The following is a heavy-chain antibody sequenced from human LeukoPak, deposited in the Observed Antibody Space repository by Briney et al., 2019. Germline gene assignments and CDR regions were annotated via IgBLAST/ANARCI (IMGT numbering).Heavy chain of an antibody. CDR2: IKQDGSEK. Sequence: GGSLRLSCAASGFTLSNAWMNWVRQAPGKGLEWVANIKQDGSEKYYVDSVKGRFTISRDNAEKSLYLQMNSLRAEDTAVYYCASHSSAYKFWGQGTLVTVSS. CDR1: GFTLSNAW. CDR3: ASHSSAYKF. V-gene: IGHV3-7*01. D-gene: IGHD5-18*01. J-gene: IGHJ4*02.